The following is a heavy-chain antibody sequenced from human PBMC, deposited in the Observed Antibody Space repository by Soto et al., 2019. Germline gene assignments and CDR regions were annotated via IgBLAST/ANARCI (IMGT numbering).Heavy chain of an antibody. Sequence: ASVKVSCKAFGGSFSDYAISWVRQAPGQGLEWMGGIIPIFGTPNYAQKFQDRVTFTAHESTSTAYMELSRLTSEDTAVYYCARDRAPRGWSYLDLWGQGTQVTVSS. J-gene: IGHJ4*02. CDR2: IIPIFGTP. D-gene: IGHD2-15*01. CDR3: ARDRAPRGWSYLDL. CDR1: GGSFSDYA. V-gene: IGHV1-69*13.